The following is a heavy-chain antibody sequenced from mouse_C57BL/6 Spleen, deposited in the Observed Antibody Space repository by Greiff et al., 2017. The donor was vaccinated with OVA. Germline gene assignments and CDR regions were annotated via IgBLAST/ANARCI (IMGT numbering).Heavy chain of an antibody. V-gene: IGHV5-6*01. D-gene: IGHD1-1*01. CDR3: ARQGGFGSRYYFDY. CDR2: ISSGGSYT. CDR1: GFTFSSYG. J-gene: IGHJ2*01. Sequence: EVKLVESGGDLVKPGGSLKLSCAASGFTFSSYGMSWVRQTPDKRLEWVATISSGGSYTYYPDSVKGRFTISRDNAKNTLYLQMSSLKSEDTAMDYCARQGGFGSRYYFDYWGQGTTLTVSS.